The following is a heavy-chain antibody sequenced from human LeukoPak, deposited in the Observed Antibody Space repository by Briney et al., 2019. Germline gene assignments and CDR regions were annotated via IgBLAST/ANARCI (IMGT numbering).Heavy chain of an antibody. CDR1: GDTFSTYA. Sequence: GASVTVSCKVSGDTFSTYAITWVRQAPGQGLEWMGGIIPIFGTSNYAQKFQGRVTITADESTSTAYMEVRSLRSEDTAVYYCAVRSDYGTKVAYWGQGTLVTVSS. CDR2: IIPIFGTS. V-gene: IGHV1-69*01. CDR3: AVRSDYGTKVAY. D-gene: IGHD4-17*01. J-gene: IGHJ4*02.